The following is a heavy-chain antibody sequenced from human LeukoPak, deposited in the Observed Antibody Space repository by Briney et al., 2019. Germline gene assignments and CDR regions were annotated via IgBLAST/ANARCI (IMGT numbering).Heavy chain of an antibody. CDR3: ARERITMVRGVLNYYFDY. CDR2: IWYDGSNK. D-gene: IGHD3-10*01. Sequence: GGSLRLSCAASGFTFSSYGMHWVRQAPGKGVEWVAVIWYDGSNKYYADSVKGRFISRDNSKNTLYLQMNSLRAEDTAVYYCARERITMVRGVLNYYFDYWGQGTLVTVSS. V-gene: IGHV3-33*01. CDR1: GFTFSSYG. J-gene: IGHJ4*02.